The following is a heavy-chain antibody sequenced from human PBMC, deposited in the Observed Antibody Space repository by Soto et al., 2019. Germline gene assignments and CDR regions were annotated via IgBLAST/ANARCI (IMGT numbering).Heavy chain of an antibody. CDR2: ISSSGSTI. CDR1: GFTFSDYY. D-gene: IGHD1-1*01. Sequence: QVQLVESGGGLVKPGGSLRLSCAASGFTFSDYYMSWIRQAPGKGLEWVSYISSSGSTIYYADSVKGRFTISRDNAKNSLYLQMNSLSAEATAVYYWARRAGTTGKDYYYYYMDVWGKGTTVTVSS. J-gene: IGHJ6*03. CDR3: ARRAGTTGKDYYYYYMDV. V-gene: IGHV3-11*01.